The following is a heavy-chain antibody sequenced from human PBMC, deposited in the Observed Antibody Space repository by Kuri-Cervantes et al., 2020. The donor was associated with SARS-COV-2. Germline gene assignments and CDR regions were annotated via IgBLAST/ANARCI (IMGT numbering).Heavy chain of an antibody. CDR3: ARDMTADYFYFQYMDV. V-gene: IGHV3-21*01. D-gene: IGHD2-21*02. J-gene: IGHJ6*03. Sequence: GESLKISCAASGFTFSSYSMNWVRQAPGKGLEWVSSISSSSSYIYYADSVEGRFTISRDNSKNTLYLQMNSLRAEDTAVYFCARDMTADYFYFQYMDVWGKGTTVTVSS. CDR1: GFTFSSYS. CDR2: ISSSSSYI.